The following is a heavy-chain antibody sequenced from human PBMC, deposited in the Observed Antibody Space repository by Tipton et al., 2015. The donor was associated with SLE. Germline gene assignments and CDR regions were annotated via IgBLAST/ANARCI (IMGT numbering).Heavy chain of an antibody. CDR1: GGSFSDYY. CDR3: ARLGAFDI. Sequence: TLSLTCAVYGGSFSDYYWNWIRQPPGKGLEWIEEINHSGSTNYNPSLKSRITISVGTSKNQFSLKLYSVTAADTAVYYCARLGAFDIWGQGTMVNVSS. CDR2: INHSGST. J-gene: IGHJ3*02. V-gene: IGHV4-34*01. D-gene: IGHD7-27*01.